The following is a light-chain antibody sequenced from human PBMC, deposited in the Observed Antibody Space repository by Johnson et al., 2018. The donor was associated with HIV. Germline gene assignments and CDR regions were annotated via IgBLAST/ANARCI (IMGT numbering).Light chain of an antibody. CDR3: GTWDSSLSAL. CDR2: DNN. Sequence: QSVLTQPPSVSAAPGQKVTISCSGSSSNIGNNYVSWYQQVPGAAPKLLIYDNNKRPSGIPDRFSGSKSGTSATLGITGLQTGDEADYYCGTWDSSLSALFGTGTKVTV. V-gene: IGLV1-51*01. J-gene: IGLJ1*01. CDR1: SSNIGNNY.